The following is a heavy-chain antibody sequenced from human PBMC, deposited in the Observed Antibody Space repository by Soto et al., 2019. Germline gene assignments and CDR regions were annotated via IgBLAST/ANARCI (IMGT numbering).Heavy chain of an antibody. CDR2: INPSGGST. V-gene: IGHV1-46*01. Sequence: ASVKVSCKASGYTFTSYYMHWVRQAPGQGLEWMGIINPSGGSTSYAQKLQGRVTMTRDTSTSTVYMELSSLRSEDTAVYYFARSEWFGELLNYYYYYGMDVWGQGTTVTVSS. D-gene: IGHD3-10*01. J-gene: IGHJ6*02. CDR3: ARSEWFGELLNYYYYYGMDV. CDR1: GYTFTSYY.